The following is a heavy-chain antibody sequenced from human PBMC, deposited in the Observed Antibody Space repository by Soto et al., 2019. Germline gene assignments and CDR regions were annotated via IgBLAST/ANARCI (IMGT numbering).Heavy chain of an antibody. Sequence: EVQLVESGGGLTQPGGSLRLSCVVSGFIVSRSHMMWVRQAPGKGLEGVSVIYNHGQINYVDPVKGRFTIARDNSKNTIYLQMNLLKVEDTAVYYCVRVTGAERHWGQGALVTVSS. V-gene: IGHV3-53*01. CDR3: VRVTGAERH. CDR2: IYNHGQI. CDR1: GFIVSRSH. D-gene: IGHD7-27*01. J-gene: IGHJ4*02.